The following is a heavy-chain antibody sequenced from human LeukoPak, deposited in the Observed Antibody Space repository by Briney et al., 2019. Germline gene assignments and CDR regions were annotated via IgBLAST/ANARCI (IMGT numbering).Heavy chain of an antibody. CDR2: IYYSGST. D-gene: IGHD3-22*01. CDR3: ARVYYDSSGYSYYFDY. J-gene: IGHJ4*02. V-gene: IGHV4-31*03. Sequence: SETLSLTCTVSGGSISSCGYYWSWIRQHPGKGLEWIGYIYYSGSTYYNPSLKSRVTISVDTSKNQFSLKLSSVTAADTAVYYCARVYYDSSGYSYYFDYWGQGTLVTVSS. CDR1: GGSISSCGYY.